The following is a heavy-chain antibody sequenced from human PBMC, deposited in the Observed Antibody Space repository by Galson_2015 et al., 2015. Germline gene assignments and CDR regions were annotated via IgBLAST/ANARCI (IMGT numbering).Heavy chain of an antibody. CDR1: GFTFSVYG. CDR3: ARDPGGGGNRYGMDV. V-gene: IGHV3-30*03. Sequence: SLRLSCAASGFTFSVYGMHWVRQAPGKGLEWVAVISYDGSKNYYVDSVKGRFTISRDNSKNTLYLQMNSLRAEDTAVYYCARDPGGGGNRYGMDVWGQGTTVTVSS. J-gene: IGHJ6*02. D-gene: IGHD4-23*01. CDR2: ISYDGSKN.